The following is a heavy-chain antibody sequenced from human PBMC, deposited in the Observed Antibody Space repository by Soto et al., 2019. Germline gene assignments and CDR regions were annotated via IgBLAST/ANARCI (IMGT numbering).Heavy chain of an antibody. J-gene: IGHJ6*02. CDR1: VGTFSRYG. V-gene: IGHV1-69*18. CDR3: ARCPQPPDTADPYAVDV. D-gene: IGHD5-18*01. CDR2: IVPSVDTT. Sequence: QVQLVQSGTEVKKPGASVKVSCKASVGTFSRYGFHWVRQAPGQGLEWMGMIVPSVDTTNYAQKFQARVTIRADQVTSTVYMEFRSPRSEGTAVYYCARCPQPPDTADPYAVDVWGQGTRVIVSS.